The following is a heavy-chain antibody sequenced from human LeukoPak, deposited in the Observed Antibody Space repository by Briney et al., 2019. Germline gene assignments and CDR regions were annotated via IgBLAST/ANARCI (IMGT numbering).Heavy chain of an antibody. J-gene: IGHJ6*02. CDR3: ARDPAYEAVVVYYGMDV. CDR1: GFTFSSYP. CDR2: ISYDGSNK. V-gene: IGHV3-30-3*01. D-gene: IGHD3-22*01. Sequence: GRSLRLSCAASGFTFSSYPMYWVRQAPGKGLECVAVISYDGSNKYYADTVKGRFTISRDNSKNTLYLQMNSLRDEDTAVYYCARDPAYEAVVVYYGMDVWGQGTTVTVSS.